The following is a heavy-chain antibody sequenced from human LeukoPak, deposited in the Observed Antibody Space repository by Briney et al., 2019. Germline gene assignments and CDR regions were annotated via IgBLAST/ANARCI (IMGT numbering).Heavy chain of an antibody. CDR3: ARGLWFGVPGAFHT. CDR2: INYSGIT. Sequence: PSETLSLTCTVSGDSSSYYYWSWIRQSPGKGLDWIGYINYSGITNYNPSLKSRASMSVDTTKNQLSLKVTSVTAADTAVYYCARGLWFGVPGAFHTWGQGTMVTVSS. D-gene: IGHD3-10*01. V-gene: IGHV4-59*01. CDR1: GDSSSYYY. J-gene: IGHJ3*02.